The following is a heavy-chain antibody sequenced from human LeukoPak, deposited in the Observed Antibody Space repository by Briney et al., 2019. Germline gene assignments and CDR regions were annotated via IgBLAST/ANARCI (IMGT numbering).Heavy chain of an antibody. V-gene: IGHV4-4*02. CDR1: GDSISSNNW. D-gene: IGHD6-19*01. Sequence: SETLSLTCAVSGDSISSNNWWNWVRQPPGKGLEWIGQIYHSRATTYNPSLKSRVTISVDKSNNQFSLRLTSVTAADTAVYYCARDPVPVPGVNFDYWGQGILVTVSS. CDR3: ARDPVPVPGVNFDY. CDR2: IYHSRAT. J-gene: IGHJ4*02.